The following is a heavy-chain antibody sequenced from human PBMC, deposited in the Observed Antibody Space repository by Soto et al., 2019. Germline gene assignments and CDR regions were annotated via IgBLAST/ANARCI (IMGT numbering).Heavy chain of an antibody. CDR2: IYYSGST. D-gene: IGHD3-9*01. CDR1: GGSISSSSYY. CDR3: ARDRRDYDILTGYYLSSR. Sequence: SETLSLTCTVSGGSISSSSYYWSWIRQPPGKGLEWIGYIYYSGSTNYNPSLKSRVTISVDTSKNQFSLKLSSVTAADTAVYYCARDRRDYDILTGYYLSSRWGQGTLVTVSS. J-gene: IGHJ4*02. V-gene: IGHV4-61*01.